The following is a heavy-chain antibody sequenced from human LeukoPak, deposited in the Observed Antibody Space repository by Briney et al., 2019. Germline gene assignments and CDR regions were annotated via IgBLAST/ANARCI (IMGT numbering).Heavy chain of an antibody. CDR3: ARAPRGFLPTYYYYGLDV. V-gene: IGHV3-23*01. CDR2: ISSSGSGDNT. Sequence: PGGSLRLSCAASGVTLSTYAMSWARQAPGKGLEWVSGISSSGSGDNTYYADSVKGRFTISRDNSKNTLYLQMNGLTAEDTAVYYCARAPRGFLPTYYYYGLDVWGQGTTVTVSS. J-gene: IGHJ6*02. D-gene: IGHD2-15*01. CDR1: GVTLSTYA.